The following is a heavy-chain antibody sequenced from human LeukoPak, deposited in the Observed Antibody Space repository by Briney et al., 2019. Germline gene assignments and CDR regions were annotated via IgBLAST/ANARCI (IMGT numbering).Heavy chain of an antibody. CDR1: GFTFSSYS. CDR3: ASPQVPTAPPYYYYGMDV. CDR2: ISSSSSTV. D-gene: IGHD4-4*01. J-gene: IGHJ6*02. Sequence: GRSLRLSCAASGFTFSSYSMNWVRQAPGKGLEWVSYISSSSSTVYYADSVKGRFTISRDNAKNSLYLQMNSLRAEDTAVYYCASPQVPTAPPYYYYGMDVWGQGTTVTVSS. V-gene: IGHV3-48*01.